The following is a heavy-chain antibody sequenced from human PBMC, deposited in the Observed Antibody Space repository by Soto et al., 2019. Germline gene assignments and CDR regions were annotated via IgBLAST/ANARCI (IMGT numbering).Heavy chain of an antibody. CDR1: GFTFSSYG. J-gene: IGHJ3*02. CDR2: ISYDGSNK. CDR3: AKEKWFGNLIYAFDI. D-gene: IGHD3-10*01. Sequence: GGSLRLSCAASGFTFSSYGIHWVRQAPGKGLEWVAVISYDGSNKYYADSVRGRFTISRDNSKNTLYLQMNSLRAEDTAVYHFAKEKWFGNLIYAFDIWGQGKMVTVS. V-gene: IGHV3-30*18.